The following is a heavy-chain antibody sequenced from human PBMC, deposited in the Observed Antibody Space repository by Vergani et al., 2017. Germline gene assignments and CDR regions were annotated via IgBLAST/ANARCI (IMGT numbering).Heavy chain of an antibody. D-gene: IGHD6-19*01. Sequence: QVQLVQSGAEVKKPGASVKVSCKASGYTFTSYYMHWVRQAPGQGLEWMGIINPSGGSTSYAQKFQGRVTMTRDTSTSTVYMELSSLRSEDTAVYYCARDVGPGIAVAGETSDYWGQGTLVTVSS. CDR3: ARDVGPGIAVAGETSDY. V-gene: IGHV1-46*01. CDR2: INPSGGST. CDR1: GYTFTSYY. J-gene: IGHJ4*02.